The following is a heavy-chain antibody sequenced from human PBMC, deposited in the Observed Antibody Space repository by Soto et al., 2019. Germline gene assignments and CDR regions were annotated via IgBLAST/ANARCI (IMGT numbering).Heavy chain of an antibody. D-gene: IGHD6-6*01. CDR3: ARGSSIAAKRGNWFDP. V-gene: IGHV6-1*01. J-gene: IGHJ5*02. CDR1: GDRVSSNSAA. CDR2: TYYRSKWYN. Sequence: SQTLSLPCAISGDRVSSNSAAWNWIRQSPSRGLEWLGRTYYRSKWYNDYAVSVKSRITINPDTSKNQFSLQLNSVTPEDTAVYYCARGSSIAAKRGNWFDPWGQGTLVTVSS.